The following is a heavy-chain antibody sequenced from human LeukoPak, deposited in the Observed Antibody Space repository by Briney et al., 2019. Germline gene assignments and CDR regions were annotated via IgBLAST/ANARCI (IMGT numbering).Heavy chain of an antibody. Sequence: PGGSLRLSCVTSGFTFSTYAMSWVRKFPGKGLEWLSSIGTSGATTTYADSVKGRFTISRDNSENTLYLQMNSLRVEDTAEYYCARIERCDYWGQGTLVTVSS. CDR2: IGTSGATT. V-gene: IGHV3-23*01. CDR1: GFTFSTYA. CDR3: ARIERCDY. J-gene: IGHJ4*02.